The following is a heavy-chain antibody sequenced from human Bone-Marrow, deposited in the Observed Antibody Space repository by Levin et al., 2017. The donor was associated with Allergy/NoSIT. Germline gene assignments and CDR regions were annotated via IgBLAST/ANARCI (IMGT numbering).Heavy chain of an antibody. CDR3: AKVSDTALVGAFDI. CDR1: GFTFNNYA. CDR2: ISGSGGGT. D-gene: IGHD5-18*01. Sequence: GGSLRLSCAASGFTFNNYAMNWVRQAPGKGLEWVSAISGSGGGTFYADSVKGRFTISRDNSKNTLYLEMNSLRAEDTAVYYCAKVSDTALVGAFDIWGQGTMVTVSS. V-gene: IGHV3-23*01. J-gene: IGHJ3*02.